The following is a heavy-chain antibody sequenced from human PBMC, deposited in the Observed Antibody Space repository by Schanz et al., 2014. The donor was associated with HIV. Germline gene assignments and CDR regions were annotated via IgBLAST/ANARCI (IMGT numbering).Heavy chain of an antibody. CDR2: ISYDGRNK. J-gene: IGHJ6*02. V-gene: IGHV3-30*18. D-gene: IGHD3-22*01. CDR3: AKDRNYYDSKYRGKGNYYYYYGMDV. CDR1: GFSFDTFG. Sequence: QVQLVESGGGVVQPGRSLRLSCAGSGFSFDTFGIHWVRQAPGKGLEWLAVISYDGRNKNFANSVKGRFTISRDNSKNTVYLQLKSLRVEDTAVYYCAKDRNYYDSKYRGKGNYYYYYGMDVWGQGTTVTVSS.